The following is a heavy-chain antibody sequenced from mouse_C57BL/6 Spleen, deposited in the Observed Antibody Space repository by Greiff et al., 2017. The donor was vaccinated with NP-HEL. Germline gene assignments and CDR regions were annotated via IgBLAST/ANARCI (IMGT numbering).Heavy chain of an antibody. CDR2: IYPGDGDT. Sequence: VQLQESGAELVKPGASVKISCKASGYAFSSYWMNWVKQRPGKGLEWIGQIYPGDGDTNYNGKFKGKATLTADKSSSTAYMQLSSLTSEDSAVYFCARGGNYWYFDVWGTGTTVTVSS. D-gene: IGHD2-1*01. J-gene: IGHJ1*03. CDR3: ARGGNYWYFDV. CDR1: GYAFSSYW. V-gene: IGHV1-80*01.